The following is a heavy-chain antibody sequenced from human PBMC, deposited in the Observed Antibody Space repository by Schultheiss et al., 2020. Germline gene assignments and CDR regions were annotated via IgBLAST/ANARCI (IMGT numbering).Heavy chain of an antibody. V-gene: IGHV3-21*01. D-gene: IGHD6-13*01. CDR2: ISSSSSYI. CDR3: ARDYEQLDAFDI. CDR1: GFTFSNYV. Sequence: GGSLRLSCAVSGFTFSNYVINWVRQAPGKGLQWVSSISSSSSYIYYADSVKGRFTISRDNSKNSLYLQMNSLRAEDTAVYYCARDYEQLDAFDIWGQGTMVTVSS. J-gene: IGHJ3*02.